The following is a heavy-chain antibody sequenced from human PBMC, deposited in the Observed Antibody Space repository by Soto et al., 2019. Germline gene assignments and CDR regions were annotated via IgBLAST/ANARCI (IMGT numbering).Heavy chain of an antibody. CDR1: GGTFGSYA. D-gene: IGHD2-2*01. J-gene: IGHJ6*02. CDR2: IIPITATA. Sequence: QVQLVQSGAEVKKPGSSVKVSCKASGGTFGSYAISWVRQAPGQGLEWRGGIIPITATANYAQKFQGRVTITADESTSPASMQLSSLRSEDTAVYYCARSQGSSTSLELYYYYYYGMDVWGQGTTVTVSS. V-gene: IGHV1-69*01. CDR3: ARSQGSSTSLELYYYYYYGMDV.